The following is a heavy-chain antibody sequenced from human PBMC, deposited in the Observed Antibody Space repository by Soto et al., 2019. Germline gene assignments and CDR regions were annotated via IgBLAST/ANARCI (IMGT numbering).Heavy chain of an antibody. V-gene: IGHV1-69*01. CDR2: IIPIPGTA. CDR1: GGTFGSYA. D-gene: IGHD2-2*01. Sequence: QVQLVQSGAEVKKPGSSVKVSCKASGGTFGSYAISWVRQAPGQGLEWMGGIIPIPGTANYAQKFQGRVTIAADESKRTAYMELSSLRSEETAVYYCARSQGSRTSLEIYYYYYYGMDVWGQGTTVTVPS. J-gene: IGHJ6*02. CDR3: ARSQGSRTSLEIYYYYYYGMDV.